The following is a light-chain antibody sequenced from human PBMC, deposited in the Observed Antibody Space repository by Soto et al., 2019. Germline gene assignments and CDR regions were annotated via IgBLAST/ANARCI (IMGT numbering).Light chain of an antibody. Sequence: EIVLTQSPATLSLSPGERATLSCRASQSVSSYLAWYQHKPGQAPRLLIYDASKRATGIPARFSGSGSGTDFTLTISSLEPEEFAVDYCQQRSNWPPTWTFGQGTRVEIK. CDR2: DAS. J-gene: IGKJ1*01. CDR3: QQRSNWPPTWT. V-gene: IGKV3-11*01. CDR1: QSVSSY.